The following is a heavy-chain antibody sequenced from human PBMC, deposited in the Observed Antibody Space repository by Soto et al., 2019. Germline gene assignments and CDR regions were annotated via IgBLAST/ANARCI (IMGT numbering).Heavy chain of an antibody. V-gene: IGHV4-31*03. CDR3: TRGTS. Sequence: QVHLQESGPGLVTPSQTLSLACSVSGESITSLGYYWTWVRKPPGKGMECIGFVSYTGSTFYNSGLGARCPISSHTSQTKFFLDAKSVRTVARVMYCWTRGTSWGQG. CDR1: GESITSLGYY. J-gene: IGHJ5*02. CDR2: VSYTGST.